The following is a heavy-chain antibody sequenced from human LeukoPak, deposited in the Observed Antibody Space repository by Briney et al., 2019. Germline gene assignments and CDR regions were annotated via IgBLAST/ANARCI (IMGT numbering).Heavy chain of an antibody. CDR2: IYTSGST. V-gene: IGHV4-4*07. Sequence: SETLSLTCIVSGGSITKYYWSWIRQPAGKGLEWIGRIYTSGSTNYNPSLKSRVTISVDTSKNQFSLKLSSVTAADTAVYYCARGPYCSSTSCPTTGFDPWGQGTLVTVSS. CDR3: ARGPYCSSTSCPTTGFDP. J-gene: IGHJ5*02. CDR1: GGSITKYY. D-gene: IGHD2-2*01.